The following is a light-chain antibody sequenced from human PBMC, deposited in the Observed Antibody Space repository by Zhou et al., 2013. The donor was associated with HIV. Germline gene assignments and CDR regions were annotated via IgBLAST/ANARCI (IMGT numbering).Light chain of an antibody. CDR1: QGISNY. V-gene: IGKV1-27*01. CDR2: AAS. J-gene: IGKJ1*01. Sequence: DIQMTQSPSSLSASVGDRVTITCRASQGISNYLAWYQQKPGKVPKLLIYAASTSQSGVPSRFSGSGSGTDFTLTISSLQPEDVATYYCQKYNTAPWTFGQGTKVE. CDR3: QKYNTAPWT.